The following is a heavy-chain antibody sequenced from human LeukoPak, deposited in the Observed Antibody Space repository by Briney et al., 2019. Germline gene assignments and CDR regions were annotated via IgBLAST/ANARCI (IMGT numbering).Heavy chain of an antibody. J-gene: IGHJ4*02. V-gene: IGHV3-74*01. CDR2: LASDENNR. Sequence: GGSLRLPCAASGLTISDSWIHWVRQVPGKGLMWVSRLASDENNRIYADSVKGRFTISRDNAKNTLFLQMNSLRVEDTGFYYCARDAGWGRLDSWGQGALVTVSS. CDR1: GLTISDSW. CDR3: ARDAGWGRLDS. D-gene: IGHD3-16*01.